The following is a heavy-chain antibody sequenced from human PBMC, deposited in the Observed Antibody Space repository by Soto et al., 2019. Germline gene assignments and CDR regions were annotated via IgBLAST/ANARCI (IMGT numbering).Heavy chain of an antibody. CDR2: IYYSGST. J-gene: IGHJ5*02. V-gene: IGHV4-30-4*01. Sequence: SETLSLTCTVSGGSISSGDYYWSWIRQPPGKGLEWIGYIYYSGSTYYNPSLKSRVTISVDTSKNQFSLKLSSVTAADTAMYYCASTISSRFDPWGQGTLVTVSS. CDR1: GGSISSGDYY. CDR3: ASTISSRFDP. D-gene: IGHD5-12*01.